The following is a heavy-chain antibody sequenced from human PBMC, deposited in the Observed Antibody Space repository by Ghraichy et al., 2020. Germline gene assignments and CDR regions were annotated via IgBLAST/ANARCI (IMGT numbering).Heavy chain of an antibody. CDR1: GGSISSSSYY. CDR2: IYYSGST. J-gene: IGHJ5*02. Sequence: SETLSLTCTVSGGSISSSSYYWGWIRQPPGKGLEWIGSIYYSGSTYYNPSLKSRVTISVDTSKNQFSLRLRSVTAADTAVFYCAGGLYSLTRGAFDLWGQGTLVTVSS. CDR3: AGGLYSLTRGAFDL. D-gene: IGHD2-21*01. V-gene: IGHV4-39*01.